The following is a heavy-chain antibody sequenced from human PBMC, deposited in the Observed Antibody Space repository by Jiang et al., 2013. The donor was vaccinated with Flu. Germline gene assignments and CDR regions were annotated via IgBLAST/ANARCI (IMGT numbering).Heavy chain of an antibody. D-gene: IGHD5-18*01. Sequence: EYGPGLVKPLETLSLTCAVSGGSISNYNWWSWVRQPPGKGLEWIAEIYHSGSTNYNPSLKSRVTISVDNSNNQFSLKLSSVTAADTAIYYCAHSGDRSFNYWGQGILVTVSS. CDR2: IYHSGST. V-gene: IGHV4-4*02. J-gene: IGHJ4*02. CDR3: AHSGDRSFNY. CDR1: GGSISNYNW.